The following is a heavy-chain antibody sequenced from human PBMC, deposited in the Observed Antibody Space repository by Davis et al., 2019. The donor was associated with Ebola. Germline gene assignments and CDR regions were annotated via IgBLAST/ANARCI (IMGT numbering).Heavy chain of an antibody. V-gene: IGHV4-59*01. J-gene: IGHJ4*02. CDR2: IYHSGST. D-gene: IGHD5-24*01. CDR1: GDSITNNY. CDR3: ARGVGRDGYNFDDY. Sequence: PSETLSLTCSVSGDSITNNYWTWIRQPPGKGLEWIGYIYHSGSTYYNPSLKSRVTISVDRSKNQFSLKLSSVTAADTAVYYCARGVGRDGYNFDDYWGQGTLVTVSS.